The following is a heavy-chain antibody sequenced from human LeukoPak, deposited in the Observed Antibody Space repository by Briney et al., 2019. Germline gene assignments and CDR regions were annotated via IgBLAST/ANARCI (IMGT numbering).Heavy chain of an antibody. V-gene: IGHV3-7*01. D-gene: IGHD3-22*01. J-gene: IGHJ4*02. CDR3: ARSFPMYYYDSSGPR. CDR1: GFTFSSYW. Sequence: GGSLRLSCAASGFTFSSYWMSWVRQAPGKGLEWVANIKQDGSEKYYVDSVKGRFTISRDNARNSLYLQMNSLRAEDTAVYYCARSFPMYYYDSSGPRWGQGTLVTVSS. CDR2: IKQDGSEK.